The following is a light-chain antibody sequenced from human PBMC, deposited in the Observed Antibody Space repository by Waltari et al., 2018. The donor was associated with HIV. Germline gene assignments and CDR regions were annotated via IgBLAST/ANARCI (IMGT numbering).Light chain of an antibody. CDR2: DAS. V-gene: IGKV3-11*01. CDR3: QQRVNWPLT. Sequence: EVVLTQSPATLSLSPGERATLSCRASQSISTYLAWYQQKPGQAPRLLVYDASNRATGIPPRFSGRGSGTDFTLTISSLEPEDFAVYYCQQRVNWPLTSGGGTKVEIK. J-gene: IGKJ4*01. CDR1: QSISTY.